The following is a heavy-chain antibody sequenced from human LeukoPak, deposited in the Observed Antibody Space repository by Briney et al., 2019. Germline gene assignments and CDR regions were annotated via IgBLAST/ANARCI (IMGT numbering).Heavy chain of an antibody. CDR3: AREHYYDSSGYGPNGAFDI. J-gene: IGHJ3*02. CDR2: INPSGGST. V-gene: IGHV1-46*01. D-gene: IGHD3-22*01. Sequence: GASVKVSCKASGYTSASFDINWVRQAPGQGLEWMGIINPSGGSTSYAQKFQGRVTMTRDTSTSTVYMELSSLRSEDTAVYYCAREHYYDSSGYGPNGAFDIWGQGTMVTVSS. CDR1: GYTSASFD.